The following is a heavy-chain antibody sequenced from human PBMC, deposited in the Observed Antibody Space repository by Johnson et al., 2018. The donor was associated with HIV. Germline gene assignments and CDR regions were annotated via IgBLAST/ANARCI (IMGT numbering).Heavy chain of an antibody. J-gene: IGHJ3*02. CDR1: GFTFSSYA. CDR3: ARGGRGGIGDPDAFDI. V-gene: IGHV3-7*05. CDR2: IKQDGSEK. D-gene: IGHD2-21*01. Sequence: VQLVESGGGVVQPGRSLRLSCAASGFTFSSYAMHWVRQAPGKGLEWVANIKQDGSEKYYVDSVKGRFTISRDNSKNTLYLQMNSLRAEDTAVYYCARGGRGGIGDPDAFDIWGQGTMVTVSS.